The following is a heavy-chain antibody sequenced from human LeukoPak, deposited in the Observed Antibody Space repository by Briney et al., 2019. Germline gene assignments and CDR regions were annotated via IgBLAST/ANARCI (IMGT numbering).Heavy chain of an antibody. Sequence: GGSLRLSCAASGFTFRSYGMSWVRQAPGKGLEWVSAISGSGDRTYYADSVKGRFTISRDNAKNSLYLQMNSLRAEDTAVYYCARAPREGSSWYFSRYFDLWGRGTLVTVSS. J-gene: IGHJ2*01. CDR3: ARAPREGSSWYFSRYFDL. D-gene: IGHD6-13*01. V-gene: IGHV3-23*01. CDR2: ISGSGDRT. CDR1: GFTFRSYG.